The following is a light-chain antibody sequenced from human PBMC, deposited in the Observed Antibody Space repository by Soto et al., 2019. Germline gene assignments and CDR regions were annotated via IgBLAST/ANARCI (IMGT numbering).Light chain of an antibody. V-gene: IGLV2-14*03. J-gene: IGLJ2*01. Sequence: QSVLTQPASVSGSPGQSITISCTGTSSDVGAYNFVSWYQHHPGKAPKLIIFDVRDRPSGVSSRFSGSKSGNTASLTISGIQAADEADYYCPSYTGRNTPVVFGGGTKLTVL. CDR3: PSYTGRNTPVV. CDR2: DVR. CDR1: SSDVGAYNF.